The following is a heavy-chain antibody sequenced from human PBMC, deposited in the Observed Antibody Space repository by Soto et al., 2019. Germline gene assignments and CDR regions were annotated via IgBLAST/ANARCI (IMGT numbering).Heavy chain of an antibody. CDR1: GFTFSSYS. D-gene: IGHD2-15*01. V-gene: IGHV3-21*01. J-gene: IGHJ4*02. Sequence: EVQLVESGGGLVKPGGSLRLSCAASGFTFSSYSMNWVRQAPGKGLEWVSSISSSSSYIYYADSVKGRFTISRDNAKNSLYLQMNSLRAEDTAVYYCARGGAATIRNPGGGFDYWGQGTLVTVSS. CDR2: ISSSSSYI. CDR3: ARGGAATIRNPGGGFDY.